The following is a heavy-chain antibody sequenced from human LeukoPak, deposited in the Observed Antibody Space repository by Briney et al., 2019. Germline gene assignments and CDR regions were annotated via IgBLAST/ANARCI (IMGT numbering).Heavy chain of an antibody. CDR2: ITSDSSNI. CDR3: ARVFWETVNTGYYSDF. J-gene: IGHJ4*02. Sequence: GGSLRLSCVASEFVFSNHAMIWVRQAPGKGLEWISSITSDSSNIFYANSVRGRFTISRDNANNALHLQMNSLRAEDTAVYYCARVFWETVNTGYYSDFWGPGTLVIVSS. D-gene: IGHD3-22*01. V-gene: IGHV3-21*01. CDR1: EFVFSNHA.